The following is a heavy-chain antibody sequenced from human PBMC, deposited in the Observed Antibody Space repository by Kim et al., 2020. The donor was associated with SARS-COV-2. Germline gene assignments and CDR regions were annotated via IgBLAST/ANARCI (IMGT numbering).Heavy chain of an antibody. V-gene: IGHV3-48*03. CDR1: GFTFSSYE. J-gene: IGHJ4*02. CDR3: ATPGVTMVRGVIIKRDY. D-gene: IGHD3-10*01. CDR2: ISSSGSTI. Sequence: GGSLRLSCAASGFTFSSYEMNWVRQAPGKGLEWVSYISSSGSTIYYADSVKGRFTISRDNAKNSLYLQMNSLRAEDTAVYYCATPGVTMVRGVIIKRDYWGQGTLVTVSS.